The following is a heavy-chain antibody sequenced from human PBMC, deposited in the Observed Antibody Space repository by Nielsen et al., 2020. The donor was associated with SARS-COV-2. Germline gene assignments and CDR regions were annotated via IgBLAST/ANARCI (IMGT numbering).Heavy chain of an antibody. CDR2: ISFSGNTR. Sequence: SLKISCAASGFTFSSYAMHWVRQAPGKGLQWVSGISFSGNTREYADSVKGRFIISRDNAGNFLFLQMSRLRPDDTALYYCVKVVGGTSSLEHFQKWGQGTLVTVSS. CDR1: GFTFSSYA. V-gene: IGHV3-9*01. D-gene: IGHD3-3*01. CDR3: VKVVGGTSSLEHFQK. J-gene: IGHJ1*01.